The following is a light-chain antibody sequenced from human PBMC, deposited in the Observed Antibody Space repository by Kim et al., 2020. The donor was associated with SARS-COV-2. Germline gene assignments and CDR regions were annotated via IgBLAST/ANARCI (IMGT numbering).Light chain of an antibody. CDR2: KAS. V-gene: IGKV1-5*03. Sequence: ASVGDRVTITCRASQSISSWLAWYQQKPGKAPKLLIYKASSLQTGVPSRFSGSRSGTEFTLTISSLQPDDFATYYCQQYNSYSWTFGQGTKGDIK. CDR3: QQYNSYSWT. CDR1: QSISSW. J-gene: IGKJ1*01.